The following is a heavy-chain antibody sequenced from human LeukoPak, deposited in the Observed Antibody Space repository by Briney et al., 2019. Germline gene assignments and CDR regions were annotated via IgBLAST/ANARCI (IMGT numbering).Heavy chain of an antibody. CDR3: ATDLWFGELFGY. CDR1: GYTFTSYD. J-gene: IGHJ4*02. Sequence: ASVKVSCKASGYTFTSYDINWVRQATGQGLEWMGWMNPNSGNTGYAQKFQGRVTMTRNTSISTAYMELSSLRYEDTAVYYCATDLWFGELFGYWGQGTLVTVSS. CDR2: MNPNSGNT. V-gene: IGHV1-8*01. D-gene: IGHD3-10*01.